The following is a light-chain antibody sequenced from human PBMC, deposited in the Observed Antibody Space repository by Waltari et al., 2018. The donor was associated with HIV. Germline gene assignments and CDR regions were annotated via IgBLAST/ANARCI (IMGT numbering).Light chain of an antibody. CDR3: QSYVSSVKVV. CDR1: SSNIGAAYD. CDR2: ANT. V-gene: IGLV1-40*01. Sequence: QSVLTQPPSVSGAPGQTVTISCTGSSSNIGAAYDVHWYQQVPGTAPKLLSVANTNRAPGVPDRFSSAKSGTSASLAISGLQTEDEADYYCQSYVSSVKVVFGGGTRVTVL. J-gene: IGLJ3*02.